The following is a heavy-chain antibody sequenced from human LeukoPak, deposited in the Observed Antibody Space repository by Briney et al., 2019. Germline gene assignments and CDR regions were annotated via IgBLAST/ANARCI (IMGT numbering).Heavy chain of an antibody. Sequence: GGSLRLSCAASGFTLSSYDMHWVRQATGKGLEWVSAIGTAGDTYYPGSVKGRFTISRENAKNSLYLQMNSLRVGDTAVYYCARWGYSSSWHRTPNGFDIWGQGTMVTVSS. CDR2: IGTAGDT. CDR3: ARWGYSSSWHRTPNGFDI. J-gene: IGHJ3*02. D-gene: IGHD6-13*01. V-gene: IGHV3-13*01. CDR1: GFTLSSYD.